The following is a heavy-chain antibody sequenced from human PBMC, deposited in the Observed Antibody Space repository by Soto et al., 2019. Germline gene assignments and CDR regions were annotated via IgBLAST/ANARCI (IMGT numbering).Heavy chain of an antibody. D-gene: IGHD1-26*01. V-gene: IGHV1-3*01. CDR2: VNAGNGYT. CDR3: SRNPVGQPNFFDP. Sequence: ASVKVSCKASGYTFTNYAIHWVRQAPGQRLEWMGWVNAGNGYTKYSQKLQDRVTITRDTSATTAYMELSGLRSEYTAVYYCSRNPVGQPNFFDPWGQGTLVTVSS. J-gene: IGHJ5*02. CDR1: GYTFTNYA.